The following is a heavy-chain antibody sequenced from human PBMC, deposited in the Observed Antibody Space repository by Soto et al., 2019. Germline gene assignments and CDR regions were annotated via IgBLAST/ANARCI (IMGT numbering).Heavy chain of an antibody. J-gene: IGHJ4*02. CDR3: ARDTGDGTFDF. CDR2: INAGYGNT. D-gene: IGHD7-27*01. CDR1: GYTFSSYT. Sequence: ASVKVSCKASGYTFSSYTMHWVRQAPGQRLEWMGWINAGYGNTKSSQKFQDRVTISRDTSASTAYMELTSLRSEDTAVYYCARDTGDGTFDFWGQGTLVTVSS. V-gene: IGHV1-3*01.